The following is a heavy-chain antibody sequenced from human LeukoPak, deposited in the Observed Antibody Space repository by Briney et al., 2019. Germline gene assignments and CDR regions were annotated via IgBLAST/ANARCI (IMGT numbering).Heavy chain of an antibody. J-gene: IGHJ3*02. CDR1: GFTFSSYG. Sequence: GGSLRLSCAASGFTFSSYGMHWVRQAPGKGLEWVAFIRYDGSNKYYADSVKCRFTISRDNSKNTLYLQMNSLRAEDTAVYYCAKAACYYYDSSGYDCSDAFDIWGQGTMVTVSS. CDR2: IRYDGSNK. D-gene: IGHD3-22*01. V-gene: IGHV3-30*02. CDR3: AKAACYYYDSSGYDCSDAFDI.